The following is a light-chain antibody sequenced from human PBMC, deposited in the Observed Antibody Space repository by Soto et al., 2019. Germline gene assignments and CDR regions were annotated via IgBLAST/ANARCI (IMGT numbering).Light chain of an antibody. J-gene: IGKJ4*01. Sequence: DIVLIQSPATLSLSPGESATLSCRASQNVGTYLAWYQHKPGQTPRLLIYDASDRATGIPARFSGSGSGTDFTLSITNLEAEDFAVYYCQQRSNWPVNLGGGTKVDIK. CDR1: QNVGTY. CDR3: QQRSNWPVN. V-gene: IGKV3-11*01. CDR2: DAS.